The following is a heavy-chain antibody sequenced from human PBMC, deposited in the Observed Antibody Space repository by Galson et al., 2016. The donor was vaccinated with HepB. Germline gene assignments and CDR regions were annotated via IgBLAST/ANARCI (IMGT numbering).Heavy chain of an antibody. Sequence: SETLSLTCTVSGGSITSSTYHWGWIRQPPGKGLEWIASIYYSGTSYQRPSLRSRVTISVDTSKNQFSLKLRSVTAADTAVYYCGREVSSAAEFWGQGTLVTVSS. CDR2: IYYSGTS. CDR3: GREVSSAAEF. V-gene: IGHV4-39*02. J-gene: IGHJ4*02. D-gene: IGHD6-6*01. CDR1: GGSITSSTYH.